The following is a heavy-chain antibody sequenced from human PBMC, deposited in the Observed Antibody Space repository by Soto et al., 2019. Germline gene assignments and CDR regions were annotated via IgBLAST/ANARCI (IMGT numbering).Heavy chain of an antibody. Sequence: ASVKVSCKASGYTFTSYYMHWVRHAPGQGLEWMGIINPSGGSTSYAQKFQGRVTMTRDTSTSTVYMELSSLRSEDTAVYYCAASAPATAPFFGVVEAYSYSGMDVWGQGTTVTISS. D-gene: IGHD3-3*01. CDR2: INPSGGST. J-gene: IGHJ6*02. CDR3: AASAPATAPFFGVVEAYSYSGMDV. V-gene: IGHV1-46*03. CDR1: GYTFTSYY.